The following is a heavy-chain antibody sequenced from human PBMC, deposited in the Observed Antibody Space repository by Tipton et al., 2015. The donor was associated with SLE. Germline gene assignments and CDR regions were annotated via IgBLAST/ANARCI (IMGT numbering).Heavy chain of an antibody. CDR1: GGSISSGEHY. D-gene: IGHD3-3*01. CDR2: IFYSGST. J-gene: IGHJ4*02. Sequence: TLSLTCTVSGGSISSGEHYWSWIRQPPGKGLEWIGYIFYSGSTYCNPSLKSRVTISVDTSKNQFSLKLNSVTAADTAVYYCARHGGYWGQGTLVTVSS. CDR3: ARHGGY. V-gene: IGHV4-30-4*01.